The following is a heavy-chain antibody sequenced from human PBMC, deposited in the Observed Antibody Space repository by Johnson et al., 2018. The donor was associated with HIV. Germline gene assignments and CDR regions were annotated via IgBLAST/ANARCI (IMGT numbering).Heavy chain of an antibody. CDR1: GFTVSSNY. CDR3: ARVGQLARTHAFDI. J-gene: IGHJ3*02. CDR2: IYGGGST. V-gene: IGHV3-66*03. D-gene: IGHD6-13*01. Sequence: VQLVESGGGLIQPGGSLRLSCAASGFTVSSNYMNWVRQAPGKGLEWVSVIYGGGSTYYADSVKGRFTISRDNSKNTVYLQMNSLRAEDTAVYYCARVGQLARTHAFDIWGQGTMVTVSS.